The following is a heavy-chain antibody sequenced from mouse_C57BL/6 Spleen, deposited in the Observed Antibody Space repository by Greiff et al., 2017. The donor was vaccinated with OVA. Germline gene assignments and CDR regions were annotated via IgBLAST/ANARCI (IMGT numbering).Heavy chain of an antibody. Sequence: EVQRVESGGGLVKPGGSLKLSCAASGFTFSDYGMHWVRQAPEKGLEWVAYISSGSSTIYYADTVKGRFTISRDNAKNTLFLQMTSLRSEDTAMYYCASTMITTLYYYAMDYWGQGTSVTVSS. CDR1: GFTFSDYG. J-gene: IGHJ4*01. D-gene: IGHD2-4*01. CDR2: ISSGSSTI. CDR3: ASTMITTLYYYAMDY. V-gene: IGHV5-17*01.